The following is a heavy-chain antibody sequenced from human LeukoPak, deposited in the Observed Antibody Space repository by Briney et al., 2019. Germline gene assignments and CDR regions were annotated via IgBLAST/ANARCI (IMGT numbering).Heavy chain of an antibody. V-gene: IGHV3-53*04. CDR1: GFTVSSHD. Sequence: GGSLRLSCAASGFTVSSHDMSWVRQAPGKGLEGVSVIYMGGSTFYADSVKGRFTISRHTSKNTLYLQMNSLRPEDTAVYYCARVGDEVAYTRGYLDHWGQGTLVTVSS. J-gene: IGHJ4*02. CDR3: ARVGDEVAYTRGYLDH. D-gene: IGHD3-16*01. CDR2: IYMGGST.